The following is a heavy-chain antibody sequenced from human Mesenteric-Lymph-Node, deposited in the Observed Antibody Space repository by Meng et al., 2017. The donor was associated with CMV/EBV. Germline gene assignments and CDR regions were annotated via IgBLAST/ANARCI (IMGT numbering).Heavy chain of an antibody. CDR3: ARTTQQLWSNN. V-gene: IGHV4-61*01. D-gene: IGHD5-18*01. Sequence: SETLSLTCTVSGASISSSSHYWSWIRQPPGQGLEWIGYIYSSGSTNYNPSLWSRVTISLDASKNQFSLKLSSVTAADTAVYYCARTTQQLWSNNWGQGTLVTVSS. J-gene: IGHJ4*02. CDR1: GASISSSSHY. CDR2: IYSSGST.